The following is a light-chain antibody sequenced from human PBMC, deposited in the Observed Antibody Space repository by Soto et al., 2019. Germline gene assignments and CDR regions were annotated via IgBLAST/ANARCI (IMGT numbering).Light chain of an antibody. Sequence: EIVMTQSPVTLSVSPGERATLSCRASQSVTRNLAWYQQKPGQAPRLLIYGASTRATGIPGRFSGSGSGTEFTLTISSLQSEDFAVYYCQQYNNWPLTFGGGTKVEIK. CDR3: QQYNNWPLT. J-gene: IGKJ4*01. CDR2: GAS. V-gene: IGKV3-15*01. CDR1: QSVTRN.